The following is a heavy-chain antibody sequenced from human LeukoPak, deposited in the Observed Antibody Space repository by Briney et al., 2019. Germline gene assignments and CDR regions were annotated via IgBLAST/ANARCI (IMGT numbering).Heavy chain of an antibody. J-gene: IGHJ3*02. V-gene: IGHV4-30-2*01. CDR1: GGSISSGGYS. CDR3: ARALGYCSGGSCHDAFDI. CDR2: IYHSGST. Sequence: PSQTLSLTCAVSGGSISSGGYSWSWIRQPPGKGLEWIGYIYHSGSTYYNPSLKSRVTISVDRSKNQFSLKLGSVTAADTAVYYCARALGYCSGGSCHDAFDIWGQGTMVTVSS. D-gene: IGHD2-15*01.